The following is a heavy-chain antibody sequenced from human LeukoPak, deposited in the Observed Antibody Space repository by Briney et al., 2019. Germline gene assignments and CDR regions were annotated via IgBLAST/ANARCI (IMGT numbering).Heavy chain of an antibody. CDR1: GYTFTSYG. D-gene: IGHD3-9*01. J-gene: IGHJ4*02. CDR3: ARAAYYDILTGYQGGFDY. CDR2: ISAYNGNT. Sequence: ASVKVSCKASGYTFTSYGISWVRQAPGQGLEWMGWISAYNGNTNYAQKLQGRVTMTTDTSTSTAYMELSSLRSEDTAVYYCARAAYYDILTGYQGGFDYWGQGTLVTVSS. V-gene: IGHV1-18*01.